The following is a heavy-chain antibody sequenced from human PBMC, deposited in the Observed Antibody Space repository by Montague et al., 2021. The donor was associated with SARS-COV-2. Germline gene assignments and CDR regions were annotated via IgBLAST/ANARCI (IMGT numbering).Heavy chain of an antibody. D-gene: IGHD5-12*01. CDR2: ISPSGDYI. CDR1: GFSFSSYH. Sequence: SLRLSCAASGFSFSSYHMNWVRQAPGKGLEWVSSISPSGDYIYSADSLKGRFIISRDNAKNSLYLQMSSLRAEGTAIYYCARASWIVAAVPDYWGQGTLVTVS. J-gene: IGHJ4*02. CDR3: ARASWIVAAVPDY. V-gene: IGHV3-21*01.